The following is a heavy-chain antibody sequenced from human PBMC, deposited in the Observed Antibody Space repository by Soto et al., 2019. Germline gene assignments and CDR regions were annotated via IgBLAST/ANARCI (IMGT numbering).Heavy chain of an antibody. Sequence: QVQLVQSGAEVKKPGASVKVSCKASGYTLTSYAMHWVRQAPGQRLEWMGWINAGNGNTKYSQKFQGRVTITRDTSASTAYMELSSLRSEDTAVYYCARDSVGATTIYFQHWGQGTLVTVSS. CDR3: ARDSVGATTIYFQH. CDR1: GYTLTSYA. D-gene: IGHD1-26*01. V-gene: IGHV1-3*01. J-gene: IGHJ1*01. CDR2: INAGNGNT.